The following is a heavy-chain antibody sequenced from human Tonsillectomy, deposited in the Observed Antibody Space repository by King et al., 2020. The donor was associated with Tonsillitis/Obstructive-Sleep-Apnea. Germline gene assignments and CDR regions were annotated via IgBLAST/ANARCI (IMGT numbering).Heavy chain of an antibody. CDR1: GFKFSSYA. J-gene: IGHJ4*02. CDR3: AKDAGYLYSGYDWPCFYH. Sequence: VQLVESGGNLVQPGGSLRLSCAASGFKFSSYAMNWVRQAPGKGLEWVSVISGGGGRAYYADSVKGRFTISRDNSEDTLYLQMNSLRAEDTAIYYCAKDAGYLYSGYDWPCFYHWGQGTLVTVSS. D-gene: IGHD5-12*01. CDR2: ISGGGGRA. V-gene: IGHV3-23*04.